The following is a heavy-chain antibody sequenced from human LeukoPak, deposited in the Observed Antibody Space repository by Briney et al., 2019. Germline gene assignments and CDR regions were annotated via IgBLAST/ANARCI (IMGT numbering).Heavy chain of an antibody. J-gene: IGHJ4*02. CDR3: ARGQQPFDY. CDR1: GLTVSSNC. Sequence: GGSLRIPCAASGLTVSSNCMNWVRQAPGKGLEWVSVIHSGGSTYYADSVKGRFTISRDNSKNTLYLQMNSLRADDTAVYYCARGQQPFDYWGQGTLVTVSS. D-gene: IGHD5-18*01. CDR2: IHSGGST. V-gene: IGHV3-53*01.